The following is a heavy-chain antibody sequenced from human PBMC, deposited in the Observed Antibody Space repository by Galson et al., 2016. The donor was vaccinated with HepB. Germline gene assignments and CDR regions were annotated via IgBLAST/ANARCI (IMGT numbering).Heavy chain of an antibody. CDR3: ARIGAYCSSTSCRKWNYFDY. V-gene: IGHV3-21*01. CDR2: ISSSSTYI. CDR1: GFTFSGYS. J-gene: IGHJ4*02. D-gene: IGHD2-2*01. Sequence: SLRLSCAASGFTFSGYSMNWVRQAPGKGLEWVSSISSSSTYIYYADSVKGRFTISRDNAKNSLYLQMNSLRAEDTAVYYCARIGAYCSSTSCRKWNYFDYWGQGTLVTVSS.